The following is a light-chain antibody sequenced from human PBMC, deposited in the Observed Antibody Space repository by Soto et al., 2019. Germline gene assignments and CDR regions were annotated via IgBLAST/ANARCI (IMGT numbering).Light chain of an antibody. CDR1: SSNIGKNF. Sequence: QSVLTQPPSVSATPGQKVTISCSGSSSNIGKNFVSWYQQLPGTAPKLLIYDNDKRPSGTPDRFSASKSATSAALDISGLQTGDEADYYCGTWDSSLSAGLFGTGTKLTVL. V-gene: IGLV1-51*01. J-gene: IGLJ1*01. CDR3: GTWDSSLSAGL. CDR2: DND.